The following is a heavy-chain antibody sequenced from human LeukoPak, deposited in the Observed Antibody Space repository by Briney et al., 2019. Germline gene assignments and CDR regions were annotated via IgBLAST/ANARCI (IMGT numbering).Heavy chain of an antibody. D-gene: IGHD6-6*01. CDR3: ASLGYSSSPYYYYYGMDV. Sequence: SVKVSCTASGGTFSSYAISWVRQAPGQGLEWMGGIIPIFGTANYAQKFQGRVTITADESTSTAYMELSSLRSEDTAVYYCASLGYSSSPYYYYYGMDVWGQGTTVTVSS. CDR1: GGTFSSYA. J-gene: IGHJ6*02. V-gene: IGHV1-69*13. CDR2: IIPIFGTA.